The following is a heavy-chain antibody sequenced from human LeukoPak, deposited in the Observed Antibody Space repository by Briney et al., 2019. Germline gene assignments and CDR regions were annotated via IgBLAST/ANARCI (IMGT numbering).Heavy chain of an antibody. CDR3: ARGSSSGSDYGTFDI. J-gene: IGHJ3*02. CDR1: GYIFTRYT. Sequence: ASVKVSCKASGYIFTRYTLHWVRQAPGQRLEWMGWSSVANGNTKYSQEFQGGVTITRDTSASTAYMELSSLTSEDMAVYYCARGSSSGSDYGTFDIWGQGTLVTVSS. CDR2: SSVANGNT. D-gene: IGHD6-13*01. V-gene: IGHV1-3*02.